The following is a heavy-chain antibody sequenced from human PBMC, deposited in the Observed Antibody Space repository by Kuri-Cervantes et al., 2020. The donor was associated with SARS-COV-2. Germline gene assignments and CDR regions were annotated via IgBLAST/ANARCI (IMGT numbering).Heavy chain of an antibody. V-gene: IGHV4-39*01. CDR1: GGSISSSSYY. CDR2: IYSSGST. CDR3: ARQMMSSITIFGVVITKNWFDP. D-gene: IGHD3-3*01. Sequence: SETLSLTCTVSGGSISSSSYYWGWIRQPPGKGLEWIGSIYSSGSTYYNPSLKSRVTISVDTSKNQFSLKLSSVTAADTAVYYCARQMMSSITIFGVVITKNWFDPWGQGTLVTVSS. J-gene: IGHJ5*02.